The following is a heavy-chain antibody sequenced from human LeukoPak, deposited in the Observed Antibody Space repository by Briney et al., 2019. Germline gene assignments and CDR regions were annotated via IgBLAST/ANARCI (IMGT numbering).Heavy chain of an antibody. Sequence: TLSLTCTVSGGSISSGGYYWSWIRQHPGKGLEWIGYIYYSGSTYYNPSLKSRVTISVDTSKNQFSLKLSSVTAADTAVYYCARIGYYGSGTYGMDVWGQGTTVTVSS. V-gene: IGHV4-31*03. CDR2: IYYSGST. J-gene: IGHJ6*02. CDR1: GGSISSGGYY. CDR3: ARIGYYGSGTYGMDV. D-gene: IGHD3-10*01.